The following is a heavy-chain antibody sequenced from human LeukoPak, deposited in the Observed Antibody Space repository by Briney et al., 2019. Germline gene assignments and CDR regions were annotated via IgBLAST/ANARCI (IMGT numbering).Heavy chain of an antibody. V-gene: IGHV3-23*01. CDR3: AKISEEWELPSFDY. CDR1: GFTFSSSA. CDR2: ISGSGGST. D-gene: IGHD1-26*01. J-gene: IGHJ4*02. Sequence: PGGSLRLSCAASGFTFSSSAMSWVRQVPGKGLEWVSAISGSGGSTYYADSVKGRFTISRDNSKNTLYLQMNSLRAEDTAVYYCAKISEEWELPSFDYWGQGTLVTVSS.